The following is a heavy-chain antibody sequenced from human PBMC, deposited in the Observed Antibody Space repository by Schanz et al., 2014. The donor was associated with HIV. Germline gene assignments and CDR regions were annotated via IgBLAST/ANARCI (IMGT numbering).Heavy chain of an antibody. V-gene: IGHV3-21*01. CDR2: ISSGNRYI. D-gene: IGHD6-13*01. J-gene: IGHJ4*02. CDR1: GFTFSTYS. CDR3: ARELVLGPKSYFDN. Sequence: EVQLVESGGGLVKPGGSLRLSCAGSGFTFSTYSMNWVRRAPGKGLEWVSAISSGNRYIYYADSVKGRFTISRDNAKNSLYLQMRGLRGEDTAVYYCARELVLGPKSYFDNWGQGSLVTVSS.